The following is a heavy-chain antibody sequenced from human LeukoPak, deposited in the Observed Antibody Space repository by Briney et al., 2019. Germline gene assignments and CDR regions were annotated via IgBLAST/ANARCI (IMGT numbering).Heavy chain of an antibody. D-gene: IGHD3-22*01. CDR2: IKWNGGST. J-gene: IGHJ4*02. Sequence: GGSLRLSCAASGFSFDDYGMSWVRHAPGKGLEWVSGIKWNGGSTGYADSVKGRFTISRDNAKNSLYLQMNSLRAEDTAVYYCARDRDSTPFDYWGQGTLVTVSS. CDR3: ARDRDSTPFDY. CDR1: GFSFDDYG. V-gene: IGHV3-20*04.